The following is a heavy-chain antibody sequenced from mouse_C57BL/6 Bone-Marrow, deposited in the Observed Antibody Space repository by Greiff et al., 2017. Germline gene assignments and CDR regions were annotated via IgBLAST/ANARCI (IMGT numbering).Heavy chain of an antibody. CDR2: IDPANGNT. CDR3: ARGTTVVELYWYFDV. D-gene: IGHD1-1*01. CDR1: GFNIKNTY. V-gene: IGHV14-3*01. J-gene: IGHJ1*03. Sequence: VQLQQSVAELVRPGASVKLSCTASGFNIKNTYMHWVKQRPEQGLEWIGRIDPANGNTKYAPKFQGKATITADTSSNTSYLQLSSLTSEDTAIYYCARGTTVVELYWYFDVWGTGTTVTVSS.